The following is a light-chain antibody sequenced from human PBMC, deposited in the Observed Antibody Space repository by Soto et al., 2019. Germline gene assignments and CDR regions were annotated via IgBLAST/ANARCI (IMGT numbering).Light chain of an antibody. V-gene: IGLV2-14*03. J-gene: IGLJ3*02. CDR2: AVS. CDR1: NSDIGAYSR. Sequence: QSALTQPASLSGSPGQSITISCTGTNSDIGAYSRVCWYQQHPGKVPRLIIFAVSNRPSGVSNRFSGSKSCNTASLTISGLLAEDEADYYCVSYTRSDSWVFGGGTKLTVL. CDR3: VSYTRSDSWV.